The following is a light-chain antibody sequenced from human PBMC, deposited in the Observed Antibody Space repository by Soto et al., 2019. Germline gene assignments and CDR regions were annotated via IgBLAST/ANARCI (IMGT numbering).Light chain of an antibody. CDR3: QTWGRGPVV. V-gene: IGLV4-69*01. CDR2: LNSDASH. Sequence: QSVLTQSPSASASLGASGKLTCTLSSEHSSYAIAWHQQQPEKGHRYLMKLNSDASHSKGDGIPERFSVSSAGAERYLTVSCHQSEDEGDYSWQTWGRGPVVFGGGTKRTVL. J-gene: IGLJ2*01. CDR1: SEHSSYA.